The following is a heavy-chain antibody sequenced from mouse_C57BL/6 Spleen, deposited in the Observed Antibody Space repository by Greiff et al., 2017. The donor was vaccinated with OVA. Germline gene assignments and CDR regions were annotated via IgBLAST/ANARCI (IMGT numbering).Heavy chain of an antibody. J-gene: IGHJ2*01. V-gene: IGHV1-52*01. CDR1: GYTFTSYW. CDR3: AREEDSSDYFDY. CDR2: IDPSDSET. D-gene: IGHD3-2*02. Sequence: VQLQQPGAELVRPGSSVKLSCKASGYTFTSYWMHWVKQRPIQGLEWIGNIDPSDSETHYNQKFKDKATLTVDKSSSTAYMQLSSLTSEDSAVYYCAREEDSSDYFDYWGQGTTLTVSS.